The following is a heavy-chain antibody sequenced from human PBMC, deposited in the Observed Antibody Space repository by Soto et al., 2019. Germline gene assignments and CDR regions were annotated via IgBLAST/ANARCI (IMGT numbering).Heavy chain of an antibody. V-gene: IGHV3-21*01. D-gene: IGHD2-2*01. CDR1: GFTFSSHS. Sequence: GGSLRLSCATSGFTFSSHSMNWVRQAPGKGLEWVSSISGSGTYTYFAESVKGRCTISRDNAKNSLDLLVSSLTAEDTAVYYCARGPTRDADYFDYWGRGTLVTVSS. CDR3: ARGPTRDADYFDY. CDR2: ISGSGTYT. J-gene: IGHJ4*02.